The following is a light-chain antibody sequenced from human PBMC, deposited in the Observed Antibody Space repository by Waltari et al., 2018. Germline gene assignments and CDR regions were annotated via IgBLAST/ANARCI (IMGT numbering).Light chain of an antibody. Sequence: QSALTHPTSVSGSPGQSITISCTGTSRAIGFYNYVSWYQQYPGKVPQLLIYDVSDRPSGVSSRFSGSKSGNTASLTISGLQADDEADYYCNSYTGSSSWVFGGGTKLTVL. J-gene: IGLJ3*02. CDR1: SRAIGFYNY. CDR3: NSYTGSSSWV. CDR2: DVS. V-gene: IGLV2-14*01.